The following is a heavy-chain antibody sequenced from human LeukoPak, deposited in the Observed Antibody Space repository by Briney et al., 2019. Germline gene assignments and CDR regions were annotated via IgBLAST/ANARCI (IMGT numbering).Heavy chain of an antibody. D-gene: IGHD5-12*01. CDR1: GFTVSSNY. J-gene: IGHJ4*02. V-gene: IGHV3-7*01. Sequence: LAGGSLRLSCAASGFTVSSNYMSWVRQAPGKGLEWVANIKQDGSEKYYVDSVKGRFTISRDNAKNSLYLQMNSLRAEDTAVYYCARVDHSGYVGFDYWGQGTLVTVSS. CDR2: IKQDGSEK. CDR3: ARVDHSGYVGFDY.